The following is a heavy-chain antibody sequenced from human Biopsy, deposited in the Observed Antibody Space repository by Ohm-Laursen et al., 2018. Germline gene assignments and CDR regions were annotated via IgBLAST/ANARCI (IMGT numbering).Heavy chain of an antibody. J-gene: IGHJ4*02. D-gene: IGHD1-26*01. CDR2: IYYSGST. Sequence: GTLSLTCTVSGDSVSSGIFFWSWIRQPPGKGLEWIGYIYYSGSTNYNPSLRSRVTISVDRSKNQFSLELSSVTAADTAVYYCARVGAGAPSIDYFDYWGQGALVTVSS. V-gene: IGHV4-61*01. CDR3: ARVGAGAPSIDYFDY. CDR1: GDSVSSGIFF.